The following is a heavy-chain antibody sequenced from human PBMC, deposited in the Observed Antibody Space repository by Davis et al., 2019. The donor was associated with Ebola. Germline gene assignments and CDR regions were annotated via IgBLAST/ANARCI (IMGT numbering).Heavy chain of an antibody. CDR3: ARGHDYVWGSYRTTFDY. Sequence: PSETLSLTCAVYGGSFSGYYWSWIRQPPGKGLEWIGEINHSGSTNYNPSLKSRVTISVDTSKNQFSLKLSSVTAADTAVYYCARGHDYVWGSYRTTFDYWGQGTLVTVSS. D-gene: IGHD3-16*02. CDR2: INHSGST. J-gene: IGHJ4*02. V-gene: IGHV4-34*01. CDR1: GGSFSGYY.